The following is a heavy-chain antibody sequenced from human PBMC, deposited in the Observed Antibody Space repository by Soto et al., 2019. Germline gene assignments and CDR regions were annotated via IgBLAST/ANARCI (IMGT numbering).Heavy chain of an antibody. Sequence: QLQLQESGPGLVKPSETLSLTCSVSGGSIATSSYFWAWIRQPPGEGLEWVATIYYTGSSYYNPSLKSRVAISMDTSENQFSLKLSSVTAADTAVYYCARRVYSGSGRDYFDYWGQGSLVTVSS. CDR2: IYYTGSS. CDR1: GGSIATSSYF. V-gene: IGHV4-39*01. J-gene: IGHJ4*02. CDR3: ARRVYSGSGRDYFDY. D-gene: IGHD1-26*01.